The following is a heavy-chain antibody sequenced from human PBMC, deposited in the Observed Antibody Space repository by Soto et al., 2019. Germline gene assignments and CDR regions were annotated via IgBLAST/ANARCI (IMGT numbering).Heavy chain of an antibody. J-gene: IGHJ6*02. CDR1: GFTFSSYS. Sequence: GGSLRLSCAASGFTFSSYSMNWVRQAPGKGLEWVSSISSSSSYIYYADSVKGRFTISRDNAKNSLYLQMNSLRAEDTAVYYCARMAGTYYYYGMDVWGQGTTVTVSS. CDR3: ARMAGTYYYYGMDV. D-gene: IGHD1-7*01. CDR2: ISSSSSYI. V-gene: IGHV3-21*01.